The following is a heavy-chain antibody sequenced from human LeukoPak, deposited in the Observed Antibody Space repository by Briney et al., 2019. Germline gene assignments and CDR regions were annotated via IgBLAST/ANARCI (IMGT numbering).Heavy chain of an antibody. J-gene: IGHJ4*02. CDR2: INPNSGGT. Sequence: VASVKVSCKASGYTFTGYYMHWVRQAPGQGLEWMGWINPNSGGTNYAQKFQGRVTMTRDTSISTAYMELSRLRSDDTAVYYCASPRYYDSSGYYGLDYWGQGTLVTVSS. D-gene: IGHD3-22*01. CDR1: GYTFTGYY. CDR3: ASPRYYDSSGYYGLDY. V-gene: IGHV1-2*02.